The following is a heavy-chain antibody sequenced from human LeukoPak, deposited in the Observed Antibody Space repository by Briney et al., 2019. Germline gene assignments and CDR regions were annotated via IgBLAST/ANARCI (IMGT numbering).Heavy chain of an antibody. CDR3: ARGTYSSGWYDDAFDI. D-gene: IGHD6-19*01. J-gene: IGHJ3*02. Sequence: PGGSLRLSCAASGFTFSSYDMHWVRQATGKGLEWASAIGTAGDTYYPGSVKGRFTISRENAKNSLYLQMNSLGAGDTAVYYCARGTYSSGWYDDAFDIWGQGTMVTVSS. CDR1: GFTFSSYD. CDR2: IGTAGDT. V-gene: IGHV3-13*01.